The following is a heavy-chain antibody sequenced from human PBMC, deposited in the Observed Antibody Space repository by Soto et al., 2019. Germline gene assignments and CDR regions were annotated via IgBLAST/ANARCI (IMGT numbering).Heavy chain of an antibody. J-gene: IGHJ6*02. Sequence: GGSLRLSCAASGFAFSSYAMSWVRQAPGKGLEWVSAISGSGGSTYCADSVKGRFTISRDNSKNTLYLQMNSLRAEDTAVYYCAKTTSGPSLVGLYYYGMDVWGQGTTVTVSS. V-gene: IGHV3-23*01. CDR3: AKTTSGPSLVGLYYYGMDV. D-gene: IGHD3-3*01. CDR2: ISGSGGST. CDR1: GFAFSSYA.